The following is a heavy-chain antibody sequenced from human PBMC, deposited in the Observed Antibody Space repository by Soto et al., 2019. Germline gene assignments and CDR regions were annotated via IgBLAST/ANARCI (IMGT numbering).Heavy chain of an antibody. Sequence: ASVKVSCKASGYTFTGYYMHWVRQAPGQGLEWMGWINPNSGGTNYAQKFQGWVTMTRDTSISTAYMELSRLRSDDTAVYYCAASRIQLWSFDYWGQGTLVTVSS. J-gene: IGHJ4*02. CDR2: INPNSGGT. D-gene: IGHD5-18*01. V-gene: IGHV1-2*04. CDR3: AASRIQLWSFDY. CDR1: GYTFTGYY.